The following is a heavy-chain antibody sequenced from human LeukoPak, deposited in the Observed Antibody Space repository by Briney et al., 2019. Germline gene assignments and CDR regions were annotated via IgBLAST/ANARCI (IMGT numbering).Heavy chain of an antibody. D-gene: IGHD3-10*01. CDR1: GFTFSNYA. CDR3: ARDSTYYYALGSSGPHYFDS. Sequence: GGSLRLSCAASGFTFSNYAMHWGRQAPGKGLEWGGVISNVETNTYYADSVKGRFPISRDNSKTTLYLQLNSRRAEATSVYYCARDSTYYYALGSSGPHYFDSWGQGAVVTVSS. J-gene: IGHJ4*02. CDR2: ISNVETNT. V-gene: IGHV3-30*01.